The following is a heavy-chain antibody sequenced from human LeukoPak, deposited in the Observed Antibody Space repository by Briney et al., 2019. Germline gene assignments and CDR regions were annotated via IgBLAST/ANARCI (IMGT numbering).Heavy chain of an antibody. CDR3: ARAVYDFWSGYSGYYYYMDV. J-gene: IGHJ6*03. CDR1: GYTFTSFD. D-gene: IGHD3-3*01. V-gene: IGHV1-8*03. CDR2: MNPNSGNT. Sequence: ASVKVSCKASGYTFTSFDINWLRQATGQGLEWMGWMNPNSGNTGYAQKFQGRVTITRNTSVSTAYMELSSLRSEDTAVYYCARAVYDFWSGYSGYYYYMDVWGKGTTVTVSS.